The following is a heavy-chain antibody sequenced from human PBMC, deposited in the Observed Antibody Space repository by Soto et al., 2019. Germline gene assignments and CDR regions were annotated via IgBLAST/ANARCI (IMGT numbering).Heavy chain of an antibody. CDR1: GGTFSSYA. Sequence: ASVKVSCKASGGTFSSYAISWVRQAPGQGLEWMGGIIPIFGTANYAQKFQGRVTITADKSTSTAYMELSRLRSEDTAVYYCARGGGIVPMVYDMDVWGQGTTVTVSS. CDR3: ARGGGIVPMVYDMDV. CDR2: IIPIFGTA. D-gene: IGHD2-8*01. V-gene: IGHV1-69*06. J-gene: IGHJ6*02.